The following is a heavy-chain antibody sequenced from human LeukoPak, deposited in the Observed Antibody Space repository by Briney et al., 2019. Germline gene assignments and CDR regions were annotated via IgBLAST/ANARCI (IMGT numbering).Heavy chain of an antibody. J-gene: IGHJ4*02. CDR3: AKAPVTSCRGAYCYPFDS. CDR2: MSYDGSNR. V-gene: IGHV3-30*04. D-gene: IGHD2-21*01. Sequence: GGSLRLSCAASGFTFSSYAMHWVRQAPGKGLEWVAVMSYDGSNRYYADSVKGRFTISRDNSKNTLYLQMNSLRAEDAAVYFCAKAPVTSCRGAYCYPFDSWGQGTLVTVSS. CDR1: GFTFSSYA.